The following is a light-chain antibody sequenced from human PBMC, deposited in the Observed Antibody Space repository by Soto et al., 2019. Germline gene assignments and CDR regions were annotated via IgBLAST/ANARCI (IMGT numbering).Light chain of an antibody. Sequence: QSALTQPASVSGSPGQSITISCTGTSSDVGGYNYVSWYQQHPGKAPKLMIYDVSNRPSGVSNRFSGSKSGTTASLTISGLQAEDEADYYCSSYTSSSTLGFGTGTKRTVL. CDR2: DVS. J-gene: IGLJ1*01. CDR1: SSDVGGYNY. V-gene: IGLV2-14*01. CDR3: SSYTSSSTLG.